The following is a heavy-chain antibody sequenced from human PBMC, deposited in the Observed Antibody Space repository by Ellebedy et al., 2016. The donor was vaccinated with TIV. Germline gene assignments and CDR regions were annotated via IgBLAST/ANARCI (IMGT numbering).Heavy chain of an antibody. V-gene: IGHV6-1*01. Sequence: QTLSLTCAISGDSVSSNNAVWNWIRPSPSRGLEWLGRTYYRSKWNNDYAVSVKSRITINPDTSKNQFSLQLNSVTPEDTAVYYCASWNFDYWGQGTLVTVSS. CDR2: TYYRSKWNN. CDR3: ASWNFDY. CDR1: GDSVSSNNAV. J-gene: IGHJ4*02. D-gene: IGHD1-1*01.